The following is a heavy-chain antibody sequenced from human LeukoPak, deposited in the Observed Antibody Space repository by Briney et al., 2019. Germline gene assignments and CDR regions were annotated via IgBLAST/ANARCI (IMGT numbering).Heavy chain of an antibody. CDR2: INPNSGGT. D-gene: IGHD4-17*01. Sequence: ASVKVSCKASGYTFTGYYMHWVRQAPGQGLEWMGWINPNSGGTNYAQKFQGRVTMTRDTSISTAYMELSRLRSDDTAVYYCARDLEGGDHGDYSVRWGQGTLVTVSS. CDR3: ARDLEGGDHGDYSVR. J-gene: IGHJ4*02. CDR1: GYTFTGYY. V-gene: IGHV1-2*02.